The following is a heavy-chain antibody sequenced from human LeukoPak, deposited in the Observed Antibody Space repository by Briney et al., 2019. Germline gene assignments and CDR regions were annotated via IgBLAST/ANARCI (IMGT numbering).Heavy chain of an antibody. Sequence: GGSLRLSCAASGFTFSSYAMSWVRQAPGKGLEWVSAISGSGASTYYADSVKGRFTIPRVNSKNTLYLQMNSLRAEDTAVYYCARARAEYYYGSGSPLDYWGQGTLVTVSS. CDR1: GFTFSSYA. J-gene: IGHJ4*02. CDR2: ISGSGAST. D-gene: IGHD3-10*01. CDR3: ARARAEYYYGSGSPLDY. V-gene: IGHV3-23*01.